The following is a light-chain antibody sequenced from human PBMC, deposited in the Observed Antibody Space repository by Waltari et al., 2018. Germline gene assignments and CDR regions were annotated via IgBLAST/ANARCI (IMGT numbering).Light chain of an antibody. CDR3: QQYENFPYS. CDR1: QDIYNY. J-gene: IGKJ2*03. Sequence: DVQLTQSPSSLSASVGDRVTITCQASQDIYNYLNWFQQKPGKAPKLLIYDASNVETGVPSRFSGSRSGTDFTFTISSLQPEDVATYYCQQYENFPYSFGQGTKLEIK. V-gene: IGKV1-33*01. CDR2: DAS.